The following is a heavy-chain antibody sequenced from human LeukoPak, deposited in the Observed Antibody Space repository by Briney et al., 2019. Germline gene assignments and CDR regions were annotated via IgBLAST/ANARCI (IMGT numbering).Heavy chain of an antibody. CDR1: GFTFGSHA. D-gene: IGHD3-9*01. V-gene: IGHV3-23*01. J-gene: IGHJ4*02. Sequence: PGGSLRLSCAASGFTFGSHAMSWVRQAPGKGLEWVSRISDSGGSTIYADSVKGRFTISRDNAKNSLYLQMNSLRAEDTAVYYCASSDLLRYFDWPPQGFDYWGQGTLVTVSS. CDR3: ASSDLLRYFDWPPQGFDY. CDR2: ISDSGGST.